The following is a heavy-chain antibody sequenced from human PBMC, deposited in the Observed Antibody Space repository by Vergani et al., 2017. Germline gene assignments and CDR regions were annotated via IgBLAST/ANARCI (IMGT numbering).Heavy chain of an antibody. J-gene: IGHJ6*02. D-gene: IGHD5-18*01. CDR3: ARETYSYGFYYYGMDV. Sequence: QVQLQESGPGLVKPSETLSLTCTVSGGSISSYSWSWIRQPPGKGLEWIGYIYYSGSTNYNPSLKSRVTISVDTSKNTVSMKLSSVTAADTAVYYCARETYSYGFYYYGMDVWGQGTTVTVSS. CDR2: IYYSGST. V-gene: IGHV4-59*01. CDR1: GGSISSYS.